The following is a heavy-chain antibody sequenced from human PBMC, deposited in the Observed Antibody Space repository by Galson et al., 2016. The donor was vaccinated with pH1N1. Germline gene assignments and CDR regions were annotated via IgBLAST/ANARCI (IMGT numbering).Heavy chain of an antibody. CDR2: MWHDGSHE. V-gene: IGHV3-33*07. CDR3: VRDFSYCRGLSCFSTPLFNWFDT. Sequence: SLRLSCAASGFDFSSYGMFWVRQAPRKGLEWVAAMWHDGSHEYYSDSVNGRFTISRDNSKNTLYLQMDRLTGEDTAVYYCVRDFSYCRGLSCFSTPLFNWFDTWGQET. CDR1: GFDFSSYG. D-gene: IGHD2-15*01. J-gene: IGHJ5*02.